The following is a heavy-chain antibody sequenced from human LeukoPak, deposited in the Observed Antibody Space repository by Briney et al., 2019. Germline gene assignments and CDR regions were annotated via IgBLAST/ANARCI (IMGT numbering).Heavy chain of an antibody. CDR3: ARVARDGATTFDY. J-gene: IGHJ4*02. V-gene: IGHV1-46*01. Sequence: ASVKVSCKASGYTFTSYYMHWVRQAPGQGLEWMGVINPSGGNTDYAQKFQGRVTMTRDTSTSTVYMELSSLRSEDTAVYYCARVARDGATTFDYWGQGTLVTVSS. CDR2: INPSGGNT. D-gene: IGHD1-26*01. CDR1: GYTFTSYY.